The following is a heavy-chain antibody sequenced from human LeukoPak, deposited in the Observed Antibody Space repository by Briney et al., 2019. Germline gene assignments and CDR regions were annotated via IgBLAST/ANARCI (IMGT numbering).Heavy chain of an antibody. V-gene: IGHV3-30*18. CDR2: ISYDGSNK. Sequence: GGSLRLSCAASGFTFSSYGMHWVRQAPDKGLEWVAVISYDGSNKYYADSVKGRFTISRDNSKNTLYLQMNSLRAEDTAVYYCAKDRDFDYWGQGTLVTVSS. J-gene: IGHJ4*02. CDR3: AKDRDFDY. CDR1: GFTFSSYG.